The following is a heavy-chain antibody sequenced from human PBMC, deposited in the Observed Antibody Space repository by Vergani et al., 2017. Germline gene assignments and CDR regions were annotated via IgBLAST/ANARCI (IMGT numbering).Heavy chain of an antibody. V-gene: IGHV1-24*01. CDR2: FDPEHGEV. D-gene: IGHD3-22*01. CDR3: AIMTDYYDSSGYYLDY. Sequence: QVQLVQSGSEVRKPGASVKVSCQVSGYSLPELTIHWVRQAPGKGLEWMGGFDPEHGEVTFAHHIQGRVTMTEDRSTDTAYMELSSLRPEDTALYYCAIMTDYYDSSGYYLDYWAQGTLVTVSS. J-gene: IGHJ4*02. CDR1: GYSLPELT.